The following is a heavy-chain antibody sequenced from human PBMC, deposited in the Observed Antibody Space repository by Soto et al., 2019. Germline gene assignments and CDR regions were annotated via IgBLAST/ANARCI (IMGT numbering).Heavy chain of an antibody. CDR1: GFTFSSYA. D-gene: IGHD1-26*01. CDR3: ARGGGSYYFDY. J-gene: IGHJ4*02. Sequence: QAQLVESGGGVVQPGRSLRLSCAASGFTFSSYAMHWVRQAPGKGLEWVAVISYDGSNKYYADSVKGRFTISRDNSKNTLYLQMNSLRAEDTAVYYCARGGGSYYFDYWGQGTLVTVSS. V-gene: IGHV3-30-3*01. CDR2: ISYDGSNK.